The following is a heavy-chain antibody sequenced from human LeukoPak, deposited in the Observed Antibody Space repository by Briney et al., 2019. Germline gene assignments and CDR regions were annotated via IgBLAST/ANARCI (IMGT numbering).Heavy chain of an antibody. CDR2: INPNSGGT. J-gene: IGHJ4*02. Sequence: ASVKVSCKASGGTFSSYAISWVRQAPGQGLEWMGWINPNSGGTNYAQKFQGRVTMIRDTSISTAYMELSRLRSDDTAVYYCARDNDSHSSGPEGLDYWGQGTLVTVSS. CDR3: ARDNDSHSSGPEGLDY. CDR1: GGTFSSYA. D-gene: IGHD6-19*01. V-gene: IGHV1-2*02.